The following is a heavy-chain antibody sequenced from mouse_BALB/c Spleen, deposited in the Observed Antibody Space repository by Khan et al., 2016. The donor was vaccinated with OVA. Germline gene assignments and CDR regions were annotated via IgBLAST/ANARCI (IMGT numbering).Heavy chain of an antibody. J-gene: IGHJ3*01. D-gene: IGHD1-1*01. CDR3: ARSYFYGSSTWFGY. CDR2: IDPSDSYT. V-gene: IGHV1-69*02. Sequence: QVRLQQSGAELVKPGASVKLSCKASGYTFTTYWMHWVKRRPGQGLEWIGEIDPSDSYTNYNQEFKGKATLTVDKSSSTAYMQLSSLTSGDSAVYYCARSYFYGSSTWFGYWGQGTLVTVSA. CDR1: GYTFTTYW.